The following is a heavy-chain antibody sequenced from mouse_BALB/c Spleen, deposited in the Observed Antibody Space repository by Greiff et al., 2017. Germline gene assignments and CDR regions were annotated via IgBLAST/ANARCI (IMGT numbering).Heavy chain of an antibody. D-gene: IGHD2-12*01. CDR2: FHPYNDDT. J-gene: IGHJ4*01. CDR3: ARGSYYRYLYAMDY. Sequence: VQLQQSGAELVKPGASVKMSCKAFGYTFTTYPIEWMKQNHGKSLEWIGNFHPYNDDTKYNEKFKGKAKLTVEKSSSTVYLELSRLTSDDSAVYYCARGSYYRYLYAMDYWGQGTSVTVSS. V-gene: IGHV1-47*01. CDR1: GYTFTTYP.